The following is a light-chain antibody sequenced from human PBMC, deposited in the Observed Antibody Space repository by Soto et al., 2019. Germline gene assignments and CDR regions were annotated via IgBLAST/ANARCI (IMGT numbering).Light chain of an antibody. CDR2: RAS. J-gene: IGKJ1*01. CDR3: QQYNNWPRT. V-gene: IGKV3-15*01. CDR1: QSVAGN. Sequence: EIVVTQSPATLSVSPGERATLSCRASQSVAGNLAWYQQKPGQAPSLLIYRASTRAPGIPARFSGSGSGTEFTLTISSLQSEDFAVYYCQQYNNWPRTFGQGTKVDIK.